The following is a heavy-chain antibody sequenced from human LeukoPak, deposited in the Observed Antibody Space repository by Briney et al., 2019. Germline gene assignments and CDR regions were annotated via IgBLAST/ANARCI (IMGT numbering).Heavy chain of an antibody. J-gene: IGHJ5*02. V-gene: IGHV3-15*01. CDR2: IRSKTDGGTT. CDR3: TTDYGHGT. Sequence: GGSLRLSCAASGLTFSNAWMSWVRQAPGKGLEWVGRIRSKTDGGTTDYAAPVKGRLTISRDDSTNTLYLHMNSLKTDDTAVYYCTTDYGHGTWGQGTLVTVSS. CDR1: GLTFSNAW. D-gene: IGHD1-1*01.